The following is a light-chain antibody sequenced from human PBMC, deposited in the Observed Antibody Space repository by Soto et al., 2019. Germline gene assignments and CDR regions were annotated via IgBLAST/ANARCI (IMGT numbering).Light chain of an antibody. CDR2: AAS. J-gene: IGKJ3*01. V-gene: IGKV1-39*01. CDR3: QQSYSTPFT. CDR1: QSISSY. Sequence: DIQMTQSPSSLSASVGDRVTITCRASQSISSYLNWDQQKPGKAPKLLIYAASSLQSGVPSRFSGSGSGTDFTLTISSLQPEDFATYYCQQSYSTPFTFVPGTKVDIK.